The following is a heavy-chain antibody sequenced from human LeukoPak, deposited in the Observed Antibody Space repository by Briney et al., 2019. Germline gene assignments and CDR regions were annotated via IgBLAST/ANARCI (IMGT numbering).Heavy chain of an antibody. CDR1: GFTFSSFG. Sequence: GGSLRLSCGASGFTFSSFGMHWVRQAPGKGLEWVAFIRFDGSNKYYADSVKGRFTISRDNSKNTLFLQVNSLRAEDTAVYYCAKGSKLLVITRDHHMDVWGKGTTVTISS. CDR3: AKGSKLLVITRDHHMDV. J-gene: IGHJ6*03. V-gene: IGHV3-30*02. CDR2: IRFDGSNK. D-gene: IGHD3-22*01.